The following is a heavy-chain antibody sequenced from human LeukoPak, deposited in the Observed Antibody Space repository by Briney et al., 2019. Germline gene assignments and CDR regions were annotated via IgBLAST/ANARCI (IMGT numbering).Heavy chain of an antibody. D-gene: IGHD3-3*01. V-gene: IGHV1-69*05. CDR1: GGTFSSYA. J-gene: IGHJ6*02. Sequence: ASVKVSCKASGGTFSSYAISWVRQAPGQGLEWMGGIIPIFGTANYAQKFQGRVTMTRNTSTSTVYMELSSLRSEDTAVYYCAREDPGTTIFGVVIGSLGMDVWGQGTTVTVSS. CDR3: AREDPGTTIFGVVIGSLGMDV. CDR2: IIPIFGTA.